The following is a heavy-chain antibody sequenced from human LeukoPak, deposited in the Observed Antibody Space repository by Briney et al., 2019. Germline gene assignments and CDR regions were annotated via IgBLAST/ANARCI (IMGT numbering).Heavy chain of an antibody. J-gene: IGHJ5*02. CDR2: ISSSSSCI. CDR1: GFTFSSYS. CDR3: ARDKASYYYGSGSYRGVWFDP. V-gene: IGHV3-21*01. Sequence: GGSLRLSCAASGFTFSSYSMNWVRQAPGKGLEWVSSISSSSSCIYYADSVKGRFTISRDNAKNSLYLQMNSLRAEDTAVYYCARDKASYYYGSGSYRGVWFDPWGQGTLVTVSS. D-gene: IGHD3-10*01.